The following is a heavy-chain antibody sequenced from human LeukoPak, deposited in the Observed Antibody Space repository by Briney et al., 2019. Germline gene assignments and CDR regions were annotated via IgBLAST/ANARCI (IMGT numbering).Heavy chain of an antibody. D-gene: IGHD6-19*01. J-gene: IGHJ4*02. V-gene: IGHV6-1*01. CDR1: GDSVSSKNGA. CDR2: TYYRSKCYS. Sequence: SQTLSLTCAISGDSVSSKNGAWNWVRQSPSRGLEWLVSTYYRSKCYSHYAEFVQGRMAINPDTSKNEFPVQLHCVTREDTAVYYCETDVGTSRWYTFDYWAQGPLVTVSS. CDR3: ETDVGTSRWYTFDY.